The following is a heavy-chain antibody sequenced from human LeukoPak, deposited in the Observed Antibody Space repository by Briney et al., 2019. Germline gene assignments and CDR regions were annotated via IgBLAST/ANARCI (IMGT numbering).Heavy chain of an antibody. CDR2: ISGSGGST. CDR1: GFTFSSYA. CDR3: AKPFQSLDDAFDI. J-gene: IGHJ3*02. Sequence: PGGSLRLSCAASGFTFSSYAMSWVRQAPGKGLEWVSAISGSGGSTYYADSAKGRFTISRDNSKNTLYLQMNSLRAEDTAVYYCAKPFQSLDDAFDIWGQGTMVTVSS. V-gene: IGHV3-23*01.